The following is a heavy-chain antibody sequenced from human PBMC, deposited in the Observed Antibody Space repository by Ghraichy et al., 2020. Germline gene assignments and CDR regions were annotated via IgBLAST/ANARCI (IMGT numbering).Heavy chain of an antibody. CDR1: GLTFSSYA. Sequence: GGSLRLSCEVSGLTFSSYAMSWVRQAPGKGLEWVSTISGRGSGTYYADSVKGRFSISRDNSKNTLSLQMNSLRVDDTAVYYCATARWIAVAGDSYFDYWGQGTLVTVSS. CDR3: ATARWIAVAGDSYFDY. D-gene: IGHD6-19*01. V-gene: IGHV3-23*01. J-gene: IGHJ4*02. CDR2: ISGRGSGT.